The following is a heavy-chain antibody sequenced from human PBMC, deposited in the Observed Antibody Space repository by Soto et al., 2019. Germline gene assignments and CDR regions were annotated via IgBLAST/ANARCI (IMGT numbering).Heavy chain of an antibody. D-gene: IGHD1-1*01. CDR2: ISYDGNVP. V-gene: IGHV3-30*18. CDR3: AKEGPITNWYFDY. J-gene: IGHJ4*02. Sequence: QVQLVESGGGVVQPGRSLRLSCAASGFTFSSYGMHWVRQAPGKGLEWVTVISYDGNVPYYADSVKGRFTISRDNSKNRLYLQMNSLRTEDTAMYYCAKEGPITNWYFDYWGQGTLVTVSS. CDR1: GFTFSSYG.